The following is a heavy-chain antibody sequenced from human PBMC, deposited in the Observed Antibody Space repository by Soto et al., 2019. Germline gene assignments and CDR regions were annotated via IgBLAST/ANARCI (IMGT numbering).Heavy chain of an antibody. CDR3: TNIYYYYYMDV. V-gene: IGHV3-48*01. J-gene: IGHJ6*03. CDR1: GFTFSSYS. Sequence: PGGSLRLSCAASGFTFSSYSMNWVRQAPGKGLEWVSYISSSSSTIYYADSVKGRFTISRDNAKNSLYLQMNSLRAEDTAVYYCTNIYYYYYMDVWGKGTTVTVSS. CDR2: ISSSSSTI. D-gene: IGHD2-8*01.